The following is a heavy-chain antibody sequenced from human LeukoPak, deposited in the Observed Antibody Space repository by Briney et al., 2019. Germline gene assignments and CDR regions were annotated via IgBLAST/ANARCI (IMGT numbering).Heavy chain of an antibody. J-gene: IGHJ4*02. D-gene: IGHD2-15*01. CDR3: AREGVVVAATQSQFDY. Sequence: ASVKVSCKASGYTFTSYYMHWVRQAPGQGLEWMGIINPSGGSTSYAQKFQGRVTMTRDMSTSTVYMELSSLRSEGTAVYYCAREGVVVAATQSQFDYWGQGTLVTVSS. CDR1: GYTFTSYY. CDR2: INPSGGST. V-gene: IGHV1-46*01.